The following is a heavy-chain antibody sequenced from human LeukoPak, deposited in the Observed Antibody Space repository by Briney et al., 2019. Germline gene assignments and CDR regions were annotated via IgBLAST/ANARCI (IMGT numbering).Heavy chain of an antibody. J-gene: IGHJ4*02. CDR1: EFTFSSYS. CDR3: ATSPRYKQQLGYFDY. CDR2: ITNSGNSK. D-gene: IGHD6-13*01. Sequence: GGSLRLSCAASEFTFSSYSMNWVRQAPGKGLEWVSYITNSGNSKSYADSVKGRFTISRDNTKNSLYLQMNSLRPEDTAVYYCATSPRYKQQLGYFDYWGQGTLVTVSS. V-gene: IGHV3-48*01.